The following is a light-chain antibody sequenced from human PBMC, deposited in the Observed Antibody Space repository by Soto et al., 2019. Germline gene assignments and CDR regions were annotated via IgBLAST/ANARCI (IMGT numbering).Light chain of an antibody. CDR1: ISDIGRYNF. V-gene: IGLV2-14*03. J-gene: IGLJ1*01. Sequence: QSVLTQPASVSGSPGQSITISCTGTISDIGRYNFVSWYQQFPGKAPKLMIYDVSKLPSGVSNRFSGSKSGNTASLTISGLQAEDEADYYCNSFTSITTYVFGTGTKVTVL. CDR3: NSFTSITTYV. CDR2: DVS.